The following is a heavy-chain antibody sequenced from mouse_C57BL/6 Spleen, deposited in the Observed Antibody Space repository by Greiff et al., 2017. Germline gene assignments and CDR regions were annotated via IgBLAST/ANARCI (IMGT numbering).Heavy chain of an antibody. CDR1: GYTFTSYW. CDR2: IDPSDSYT. V-gene: IGHV1-69*01. J-gene: IGHJ2*01. CDR3: AAGRRGRGTDY. D-gene: IGHD3-3*01. Sequence: QVQLKESGAELVMPGASVKLSCKASGYTFTSYWMHWVKQRPGQGLEWIGEIDPSDSYTNYNQKFKGKSTLTVDKASSTAYMQLSGLTSEDSAVYYWAAGRRGRGTDYWGQGTTLTVSS.